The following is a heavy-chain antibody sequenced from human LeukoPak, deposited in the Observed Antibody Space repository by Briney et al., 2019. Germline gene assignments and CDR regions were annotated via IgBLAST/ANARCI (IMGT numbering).Heavy chain of an antibody. CDR1: GFTFSSYW. D-gene: IGHD2-15*01. CDR2: INSDGSST. J-gene: IGHJ3*02. Sequence: GGFLRLSCAASGFTFSSYWMHWVRQAPGKGLVWVSRINSDGSSTSYADSVKGRFTISRDNAKNTLYLQMNSLRAEDTAVYYCARDIGVVDDAFDIWGQGTMVTVSS. CDR3: ARDIGVVDDAFDI. V-gene: IGHV3-74*01.